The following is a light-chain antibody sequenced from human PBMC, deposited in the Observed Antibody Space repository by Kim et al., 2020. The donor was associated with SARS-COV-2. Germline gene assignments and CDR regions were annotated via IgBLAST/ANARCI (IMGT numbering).Light chain of an antibody. V-gene: IGKV3-15*01. J-gene: IGKJ4*01. CDR1: QSISSN. Sequence: LSPGERATLSCRASQSISSNLAWYQQKPGQIPRLLIFEASTRATDVPVTFTGSGSGTQFALTISSLQPEDFAVYYCQQYDKWPPTFGGGTKVDIK. CDR3: QQYDKWPPT. CDR2: EAS.